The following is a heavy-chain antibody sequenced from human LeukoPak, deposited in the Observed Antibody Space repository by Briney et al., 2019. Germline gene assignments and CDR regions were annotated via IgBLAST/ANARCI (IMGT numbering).Heavy chain of an antibody. D-gene: IGHD3-22*01. Sequence: SETLSLTCAVYGRSFSGYYWSWIRQPPGKGLEWIGEINHSGSTNYNPSLKSRVTISVDTSKNQFSPKLSSVTAADTAVYYCARGGGYDIQDYWGQGTLVTVSS. CDR2: INHSGST. CDR3: ARGGGYDIQDY. CDR1: GRSFSGYY. J-gene: IGHJ4*02. V-gene: IGHV4-34*01.